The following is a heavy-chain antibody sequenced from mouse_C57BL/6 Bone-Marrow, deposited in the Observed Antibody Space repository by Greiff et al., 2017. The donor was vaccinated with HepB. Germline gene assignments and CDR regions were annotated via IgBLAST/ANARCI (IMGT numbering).Heavy chain of an antibody. V-gene: IGHV1-64*01. J-gene: IGHJ4*01. CDR3: ARGGGSRNYYAMDY. CDR2: IHPNSGST. D-gene: IGHD1-1*01. Sequence: QVQLQQPGAELVKPGASVKLSCKASGYTFTSYWMHWVKQRPGQGLEWIGMIHPNSGSTNYNEKFKSKATLTVAKSSSADYMQLSSLTAEDSAVYYCARGGGSRNYYAMDYWGQGTSVTVSS. CDR1: GYTFTSYW.